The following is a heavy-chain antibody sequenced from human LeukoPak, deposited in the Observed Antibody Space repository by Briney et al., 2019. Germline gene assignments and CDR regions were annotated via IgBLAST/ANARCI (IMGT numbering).Heavy chain of an antibody. Sequence: GESLKVSRKGSGYSFATSWIGWVRQMPGKGLEWMGIIYPGDSDTRYSPSFQGQVTISVDKSISTAYLQWSSLKASDTAMYYCARPNDYGYYFDYWGQGTLVTVSS. CDR3: ARPNDYGYYFDY. CDR2: IYPGDSDT. D-gene: IGHD4-17*01. CDR1: GYSFATSW. V-gene: IGHV5-51*01. J-gene: IGHJ4*02.